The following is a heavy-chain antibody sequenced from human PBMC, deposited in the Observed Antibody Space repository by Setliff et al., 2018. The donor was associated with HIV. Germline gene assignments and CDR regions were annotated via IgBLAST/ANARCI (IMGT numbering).Heavy chain of an antibody. D-gene: IGHD4-4*01. Sequence: SETLSLTCTVSGGSVSDYYWSWIRQPPGRGLEWIGYIYYSGNTNYKPSLKRRVTISVDTSKNQFSLKLSSVTAADTAVYYCAREGTTVTLDYWGQGTLVTVSS. CDR1: GGSVSDYY. J-gene: IGHJ4*02. V-gene: IGHV4-59*02. CDR3: AREGTTVTLDY. CDR2: IYYSGNT.